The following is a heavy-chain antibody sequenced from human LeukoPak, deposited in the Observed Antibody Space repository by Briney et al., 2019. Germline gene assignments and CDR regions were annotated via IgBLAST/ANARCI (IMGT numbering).Heavy chain of an antibody. J-gene: IGHJ4*02. CDR1: GFTFSNFA. Sequence: GDSLRLSCAASGFTFSNFAMSWVRQAPGKGLEWVSTISGGGDITYYADSVKGRFTVSRDNSKNTLFLQMNSLRAEDTAVYYCARETPDFDYWGQGTPVTVSS. V-gene: IGHV3-23*01. CDR3: ARETPDFDY. CDR2: ISGGGDIT.